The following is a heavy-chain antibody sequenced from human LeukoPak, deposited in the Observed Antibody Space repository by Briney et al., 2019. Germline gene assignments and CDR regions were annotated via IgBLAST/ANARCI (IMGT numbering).Heavy chain of an antibody. J-gene: IGHJ4*02. CDR3: AKGSLGSCRGVICYSLDY. Sequence: GGSLRLSCAASGFTVSSNYMSWVRQAPGKGLEWVSVIYSGGTTYYADSVKGRFTISRDNSKNTLYLQMNSLRAEDTAVYYCAKGSLGSCRGVICYSLDYWGQGSLVTVSS. CDR1: GFTVSSNY. D-gene: IGHD2-15*01. CDR2: IYSGGTT. V-gene: IGHV3-53*01.